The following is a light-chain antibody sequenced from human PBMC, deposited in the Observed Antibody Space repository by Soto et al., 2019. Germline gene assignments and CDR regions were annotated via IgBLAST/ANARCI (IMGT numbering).Light chain of an antibody. Sequence: EIVMTQTPATLSVSPGERATLSCRASQRISSNLAWYQQKPGQAPRLLIYGASSRATSLPARFSGSGSGTEFTLTISSLQSEDFAVYYCQQYNNWPYTFGQGTKLEI. J-gene: IGKJ2*01. CDR3: QQYNNWPYT. V-gene: IGKV3-15*01. CDR1: QRISSN. CDR2: GAS.